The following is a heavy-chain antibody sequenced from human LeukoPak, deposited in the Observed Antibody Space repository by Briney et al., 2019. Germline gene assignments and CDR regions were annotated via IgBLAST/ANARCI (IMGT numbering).Heavy chain of an antibody. CDR2: ISWNSGSI. CDR1: GFTFDDYA. CDR3: ARDDKGGFYSSSPTCDY. V-gene: IGHV3-9*01. D-gene: IGHD6-6*01. J-gene: IGHJ4*02. Sequence: GRSLRLSCAASGFTFDDYAMHWVRQAPGKGLEWVSGISWNSGSIGYADSVKGRFTISRDNAKNSLYLQMNSLRSEDTAVYYCARDDKGGFYSSSPTCDYWGQGTLVTVSS.